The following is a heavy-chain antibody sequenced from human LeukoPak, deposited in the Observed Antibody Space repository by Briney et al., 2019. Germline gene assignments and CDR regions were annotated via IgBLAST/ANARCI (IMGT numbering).Heavy chain of an antibody. Sequence: GESLKISCKGSGYSFTSYWIGWVRQMPGKGLEWMGIIYPGDSDTRYSPSFQGQVTISADKSISTAYLQWSSLKASDTAMYYCARVLAYCGGVCYRGFDYWGQGTLVTVSS. CDR2: IYPGDSDT. CDR1: GYSFTSYW. V-gene: IGHV5-51*01. J-gene: IGHJ4*02. CDR3: ARVLAYCGGVCYRGFDY. D-gene: IGHD2-21*02.